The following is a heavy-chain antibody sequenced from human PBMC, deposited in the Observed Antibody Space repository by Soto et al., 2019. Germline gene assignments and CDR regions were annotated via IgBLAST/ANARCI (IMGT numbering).Heavy chain of an antibody. CDR2: ISYDGSNK. CDR3: ARDSPIDSSGYYYGHAFPDY. J-gene: IGHJ4*02. V-gene: IGHV3-30-3*01. CDR1: GFTFSSYA. D-gene: IGHD3-22*01. Sequence: QVQLVESGGGVVQPGRSLRLSCAASGFTFSSYAMHWVRQAPGKGLEWVAVISYDGSNKYYADSVKGRFTISRDNSKNTLYLQMNSLRAEDTAVYYCARDSPIDSSGYYYGHAFPDYWGQGTLVTVSS.